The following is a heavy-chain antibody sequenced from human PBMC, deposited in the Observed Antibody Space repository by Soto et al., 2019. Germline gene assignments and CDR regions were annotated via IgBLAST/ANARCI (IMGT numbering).Heavy chain of an antibody. V-gene: IGHV4-30-2*01. J-gene: IGHJ4*02. D-gene: IGHD1-26*01. CDR2: IYHSGST. CDR1: GGSISSGGYS. Sequence: SETLSLTCTVSGGSISSGGYSWSWIRQPPGKGLEWIGYIYHSGSTYYNPSLKSRVTISVDRSKNQFSLKLSSVTAADTAVYYCARDDFGLGLDYWGLGTLVTVSS. CDR3: ARDDFGLGLDY.